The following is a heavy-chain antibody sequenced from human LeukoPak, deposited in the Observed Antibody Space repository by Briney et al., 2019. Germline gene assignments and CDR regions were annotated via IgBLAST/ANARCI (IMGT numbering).Heavy chain of an antibody. CDR1: GGSISSYY. V-gene: IGHV4-4*07. D-gene: IGHD2-2*01. CDR3: ARLVVPAASNYYYYMDV. CDR2: IYTSGST. J-gene: IGHJ6*03. Sequence: SETLSLTCTVSGGSISSYYRSWIRQPAGKGLEWIGRIYTSGSTNYNPSLKSRVTMSVDTSKNQFSLKLSSVTAADTAVYYCARLVVPAASNYYYYMDVWGKGTTVTVSS.